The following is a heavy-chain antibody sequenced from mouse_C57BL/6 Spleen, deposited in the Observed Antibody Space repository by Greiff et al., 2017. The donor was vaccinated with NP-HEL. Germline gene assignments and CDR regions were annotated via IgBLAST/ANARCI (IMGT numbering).Heavy chain of an antibody. CDR1: GYTFTDYY. V-gene: IGHV1-26*01. D-gene: IGHD2-4*01. J-gene: IGHJ2*01. Sequence: EVQLQQSGPELVKPGASVKISCKASGYTFTDYYMNWVNQTHGKSLEWIGDINPNNGGTSYKQKFKGKATLTVDKSSSTAYMERSSLTSEDSAVYYCASSALDYDGYWFDYWGQGTTLTVSS. CDR2: INPNNGGT. CDR3: ASSALDYDGYWFDY.